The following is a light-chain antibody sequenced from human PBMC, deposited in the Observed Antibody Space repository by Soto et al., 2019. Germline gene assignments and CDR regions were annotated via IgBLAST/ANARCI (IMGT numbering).Light chain of an antibody. CDR2: AAS. Sequence: TPSPSTMPAAVRESVTITSLASQTISSWLAWYKQKPGEAPKLLIYAASSLESGVPSRFSGSGSGTDFTLTISSLQPDDFATYYCQQDNSYSLTFGRGTKVDIK. CDR3: QQDNSYSLT. CDR1: QTISSW. V-gene: IGKV1-5*01. J-gene: IGKJ4*02.